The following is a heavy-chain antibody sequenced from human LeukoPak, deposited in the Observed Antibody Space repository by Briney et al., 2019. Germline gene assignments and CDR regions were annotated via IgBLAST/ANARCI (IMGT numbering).Heavy chain of an antibody. Sequence: GGSLRPSCAASGFTFSSYAMSWVRQAPGKGLEWVSAISGSGGSTYYADSVKGRFTISRDNSKNTLYLQVNSLRAEDTAVYYCAKSMVYRADDASSFHYWGQGTLVTVSS. V-gene: IGHV3-23*01. CDR1: GFTFSSYA. D-gene: IGHD2-2*01. J-gene: IGHJ4*02. CDR3: AKSMVYRADDASSFHY. CDR2: ISGSGGST.